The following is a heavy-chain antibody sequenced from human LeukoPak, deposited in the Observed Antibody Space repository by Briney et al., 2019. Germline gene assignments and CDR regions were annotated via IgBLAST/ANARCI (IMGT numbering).Heavy chain of an antibody. J-gene: IGHJ4*02. CDR3: AKEGHSSGWSSLAYFDY. CDR1: GFTFSTYA. V-gene: IGHV3-23*01. CDR2: ISGSGGST. Sequence: GGSLRLSCAAYGFTFSTYAMGWVRQAPGKGLEWVSTISGSGGSTYYADSVKGRFTISRDNSKNTLYLQMNSLRAGDTAVYYCAKEGHSSGWSSLAYFDYWGQGMLVTVSS. D-gene: IGHD6-19*01.